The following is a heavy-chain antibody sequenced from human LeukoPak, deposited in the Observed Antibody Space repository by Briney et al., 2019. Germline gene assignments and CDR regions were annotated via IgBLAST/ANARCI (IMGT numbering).Heavy chain of an antibody. D-gene: IGHD4-23*01. CDR1: GFTFSSYW. Sequence: PGGSLRLSCAASGFTFSSYWMHWVRQAPGKGLVWVSRINSDGSSTSYADSVKGRFTISRDNAKNTLYLQMNSLRAEDTAVYYCAKDGPDYGGNGWFDPWGQGTLVTVSS. V-gene: IGHV3-74*01. CDR3: AKDGPDYGGNGWFDP. J-gene: IGHJ5*02. CDR2: INSDGSST.